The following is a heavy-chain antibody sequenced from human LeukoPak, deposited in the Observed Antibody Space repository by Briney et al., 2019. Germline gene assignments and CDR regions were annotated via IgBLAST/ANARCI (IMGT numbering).Heavy chain of an antibody. CDR2: TYYRSKWSN. V-gene: IGHV6-1*01. J-gene: IGHJ4*01. D-gene: IGHD3-3*01. Sequence: PSQTLSLTCAISGDSVSSNSAAWNGIRQSPSRGLEWLGRTYYRSKWSNDYAVSVKSRITITPDTSKNQLSLQLNSLTPEDTAVYYCSRERVAGSFDYWGRGTLVTVSS. CDR3: SRERVAGSFDY. CDR1: GDSVSSNSAA.